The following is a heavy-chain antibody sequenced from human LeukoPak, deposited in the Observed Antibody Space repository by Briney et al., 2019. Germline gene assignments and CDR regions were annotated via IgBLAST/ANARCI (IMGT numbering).Heavy chain of an antibody. Sequence: GESLKISCKGSGYSFTSYWIGWVRQMPGKGLEWMGIIYPGDSDTRCSPSFQGQVTISADKSISTAYLQWSSLKASDTAMYYCARHTVGALVAPWVDYWGQGTLVTVSS. J-gene: IGHJ4*02. D-gene: IGHD1-26*01. V-gene: IGHV5-51*01. CDR3: ARHTVGALVAPWVDY. CDR1: GYSFTSYW. CDR2: IYPGDSDT.